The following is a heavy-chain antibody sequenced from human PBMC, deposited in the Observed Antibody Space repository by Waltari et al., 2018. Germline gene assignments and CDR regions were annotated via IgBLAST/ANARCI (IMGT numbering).Heavy chain of an antibody. CDR2: IRYDGSNK. CDR1: GFTFSSYG. V-gene: IGHV3-30*02. J-gene: IGHJ6*02. Sequence: QVQLVESGGGVVQPGGSLRLSCAASGFTFSSYGMHWVRQAPGKGLEWVAFIRYDGSNKDYADSVKGLFTISRDNSKNTLYLQMNSLRAEDTAVYYCAKDPSYGMDVWGQGTTVTVSS. CDR3: AKDPSYGMDV.